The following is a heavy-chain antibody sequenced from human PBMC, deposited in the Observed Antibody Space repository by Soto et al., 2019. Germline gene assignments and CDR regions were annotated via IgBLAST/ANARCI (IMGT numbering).Heavy chain of an antibody. CDR2: ISYDGSNK. J-gene: IGHJ5*02. CDR3: AKIDRPLYLAYWFDP. V-gene: IGHV3-30*18. Sequence: PGESLRLSCAASGFTFSSYGMHWVRQAPGKGLEWVAVISYDGSNKYYADSVKGRFTISRDNSKNTLYLQMNSLRAEDTAVYYCAKIDRPLYLAYWFDPWGQGTLVTVSS. D-gene: IGHD1-26*01. CDR1: GFTFSSYG.